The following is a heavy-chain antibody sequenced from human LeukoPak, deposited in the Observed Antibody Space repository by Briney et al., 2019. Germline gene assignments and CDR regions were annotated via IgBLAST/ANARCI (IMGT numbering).Heavy chain of an antibody. CDR2: ISSSGTTI. J-gene: IGHJ4*02. CDR3: ARDTPYGDHFDY. D-gene: IGHD4-17*01. CDR1: GFTFSSYE. Sequence: GGSLRLSCAASGFTFSSYEMNWVRQAPGKGLEWVSYISSSGTTIYYADSVKGRFTISRDNAKNSLYLQVNSLRAEDTAVYYCARDTPYGDHFDYWGQGTLVTVSS. V-gene: IGHV3-48*03.